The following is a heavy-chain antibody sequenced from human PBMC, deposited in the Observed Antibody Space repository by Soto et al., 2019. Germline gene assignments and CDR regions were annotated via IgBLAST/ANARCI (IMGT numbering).Heavy chain of an antibody. J-gene: IGHJ4*02. V-gene: IGHV3-23*01. Sequence: EVQVLESGGASVQPGGAVRLSCAVSVFTFSRYGMSWVRQAPGKGLEWVAHISGSGYNINYAESVKGRFTISRDNSKGTLYLQMNSLGVEDTALYYCSKFGPGADYWGQGTLVTVSS. CDR1: VFTFSRYG. CDR3: SKFGPGADY. CDR2: ISGSGYNI. D-gene: IGHD3-3*01.